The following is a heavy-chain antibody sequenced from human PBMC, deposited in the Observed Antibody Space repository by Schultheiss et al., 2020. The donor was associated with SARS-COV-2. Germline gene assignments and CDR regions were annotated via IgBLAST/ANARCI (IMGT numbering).Heavy chain of an antibody. J-gene: IGHJ5*02. D-gene: IGHD2-15*01. V-gene: IGHV4-34*01. CDR1: GGSISSYY. CDR3: ARAHSTRRVVVVAATVSRLGWFDP. Sequence: SETLSLTCTVSGGSISSYYWSWIRQPPGKGLEWIGEINHSGSTNYNQSLKSRVTISVDTSKNQFSLKLSSVTAADTAVYYCARAHSTRRVVVVAATVSRLGWFDPWGQGTLVTVSS. CDR2: INHSGST.